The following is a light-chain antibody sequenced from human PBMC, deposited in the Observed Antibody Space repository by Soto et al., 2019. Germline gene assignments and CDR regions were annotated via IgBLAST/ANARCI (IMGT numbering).Light chain of an antibody. Sequence: EIVLIQSPATLSLSPGERATLSCRASQSVGTSLAWYQQNPGQAPRLLILDASNRATGIPVRFSGSGSGTDFTLTISSLEPEDFTVYYCQQHSNWPLTFGGGTRVEIK. CDR2: DAS. V-gene: IGKV3-11*01. J-gene: IGKJ4*01. CDR3: QQHSNWPLT. CDR1: QSVGTS.